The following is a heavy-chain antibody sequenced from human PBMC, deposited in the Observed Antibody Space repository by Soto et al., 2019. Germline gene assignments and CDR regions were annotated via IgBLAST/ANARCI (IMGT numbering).Heavy chain of an antibody. V-gene: IGHV4-34*01. D-gene: IGHD2-21*02. CDR3: ARRPVVTATDY. CDR2: INHSGST. J-gene: IGHJ4*02. CDR1: GGSFSGYY. Sequence: SEPLSLTCAVYGGSFSGYYWSWIRQPPGKGLEWIGEINHSGSTNYNPSLKSRVTISVDTSKNQFSLKLSSVTAADTAVYYCARRPVVTATDYWGQGTLVTVSS.